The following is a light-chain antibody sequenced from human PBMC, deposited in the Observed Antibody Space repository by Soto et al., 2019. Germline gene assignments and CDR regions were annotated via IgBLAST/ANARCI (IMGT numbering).Light chain of an antibody. CDR1: SSDVGAYNY. CDR2: EVS. Sequence: QSALTQPASVSGSPGQSITISCTGTSSDVGAYNYVSWYQHHPGKVPKLVIYEVSNRPSGVSNRFSGSKSGNTASLTISGLLAEDEADYYCNSFTTSSTRVFGGGTKLTGL. CDR3: NSFTTSSTRV. J-gene: IGLJ3*02. V-gene: IGLV2-14*01.